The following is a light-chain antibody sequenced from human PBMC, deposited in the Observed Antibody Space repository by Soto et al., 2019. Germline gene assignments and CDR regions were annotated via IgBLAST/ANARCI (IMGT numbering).Light chain of an antibody. CDR3: SSYSGSSTLVV. CDR2: DVS. CDR1: SSDVGGYNY. Sequence: QSVLTQPASVSGSPGQSIAISCTGTSSDVGGYNYVSWYQQHPGKAPKLMILDVSVRPSGVSDRFSGSKSGNTASLTISGLQAEDEADYYCSSYSGSSTLVVFGGGTKVTVL. J-gene: IGLJ2*01. V-gene: IGLV2-14*03.